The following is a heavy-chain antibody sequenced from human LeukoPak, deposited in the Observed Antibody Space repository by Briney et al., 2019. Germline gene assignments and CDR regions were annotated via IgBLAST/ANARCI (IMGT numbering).Heavy chain of an antibody. D-gene: IGHD2-2*01. J-gene: IGHJ4*02. V-gene: IGHV3-23*01. CDR3: AKGGRYCVSTTCYCSH. CDR1: GFSFSSYA. CDR2: ISGSGDST. Sequence: PGGSLRLSCAASGFSFSSYAMSWVRHAPGKGLEGVSVISGSGDSTDYADSVKGRFTISRDNSKNTLYVQINSLRAEDTAVYYCAKGGRYCVSTTCYCSHWGQGTLVTVSS.